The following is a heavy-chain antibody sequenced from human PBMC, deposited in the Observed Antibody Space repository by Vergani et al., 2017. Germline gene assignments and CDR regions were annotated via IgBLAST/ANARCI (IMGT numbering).Heavy chain of an antibody. J-gene: IGHJ5*02. CDR1: GFTFIMHA. Sequence: EVQLLESGGDLVQPGGSLRLSCAASGFTFIMHAISWVRQAPGKGLEWVSTLIASVRRTHYADSVKGRFTLSRDNAKNSLYLKMNSLRAEDTAVYYCARGREGSRRGWFDPWGQGTLVTVSS. CDR3: ARGREGSRRGWFDP. V-gene: IGHV3-23*01. CDR2: LIASVRRT. D-gene: IGHD3-10*01.